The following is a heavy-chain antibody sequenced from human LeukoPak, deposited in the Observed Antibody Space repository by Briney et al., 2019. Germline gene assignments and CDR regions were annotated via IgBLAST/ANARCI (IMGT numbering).Heavy chain of an antibody. D-gene: IGHD2-15*01. CDR1: GFTFNNYG. Sequence: GRSLTLSCAASGFTFNNYGMHWVRQAPGKGPEWVAVISYDGSTKFYKDSVKGRLTISRDNSKNTLYLQMNSLRAEDTAVYYCALPRGVVYFDYWGQGTLVTVSS. CDR2: ISYDGSTK. CDR3: ALPRGVVYFDY. J-gene: IGHJ4*02. V-gene: IGHV3-30*03.